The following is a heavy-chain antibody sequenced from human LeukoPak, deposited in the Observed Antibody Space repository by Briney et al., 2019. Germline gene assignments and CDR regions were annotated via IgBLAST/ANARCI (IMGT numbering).Heavy chain of an antibody. Sequence: GGSLRLSCAVSGFAFGSEAMSWVRQAPGKGLEWVSGFGGSDERTYYADSVKGRFTISRDNVKNTLFLQMDSLRVDDSGVYYCAKPPGYSTTWFSGRFFDSWGQGTLITVSS. CDR2: FGGSDERT. CDR1: GFAFGSEA. V-gene: IGHV3-23*01. J-gene: IGHJ4*02. CDR3: AKPPGYSTTWFSGRFFDS. D-gene: IGHD5-12*01.